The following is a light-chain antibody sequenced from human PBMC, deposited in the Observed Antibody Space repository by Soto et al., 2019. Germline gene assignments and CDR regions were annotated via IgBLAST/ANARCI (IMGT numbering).Light chain of an antibody. V-gene: IGKV3-20*01. Sequence: EVVLKQSPGTLSLSPGERATLSCRASQSVSSSYLAWYQQTPGQAPRLLICGASSRATGIPDRFSGSGSGTDFTLTISRLEPEDFAVYYCQQYGSSGTFGQGTKVDIK. CDR2: GAS. CDR3: QQYGSSGT. J-gene: IGKJ1*01. CDR1: QSVSSSY.